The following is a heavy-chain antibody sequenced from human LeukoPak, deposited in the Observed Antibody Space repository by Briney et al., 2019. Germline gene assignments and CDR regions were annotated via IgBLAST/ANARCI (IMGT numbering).Heavy chain of an antibody. Sequence: GGSLRLSCVASGFTFSTYKMNWVRQAPGKGLEWVSTIYGSGDRIYYADSVRGRFTISRDNDKNSLYLQMNSLRAEDTALYYCAKDYSETYAQDYSETYHHLYYWGQGARVTVSS. V-gene: IGHV3-21*01. CDR1: GFTFSTYK. J-gene: IGHJ4*02. CDR3: AKDYSETYAQDYSETYHHLYY. CDR2: IYGSGDRI. D-gene: IGHD4/OR15-4a*01.